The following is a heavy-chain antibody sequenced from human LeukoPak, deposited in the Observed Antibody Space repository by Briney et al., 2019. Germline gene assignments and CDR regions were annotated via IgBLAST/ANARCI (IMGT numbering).Heavy chain of an antibody. CDR1: GFTFSTYG. CDR3: VKDLNGDYYY. J-gene: IGHJ4*02. Sequence: GGSLRLSCAASGFTFSTYGMHWVRQAPGKGLEWVAFIGYDGSRRYYVDSVKGRFTISRDNSKNTLYLQMNSPRAEDTAVYYCVKDLNGDYYYWGQGTLVTVSS. V-gene: IGHV3-30*02. CDR2: IGYDGSRR. D-gene: IGHD4-17*01.